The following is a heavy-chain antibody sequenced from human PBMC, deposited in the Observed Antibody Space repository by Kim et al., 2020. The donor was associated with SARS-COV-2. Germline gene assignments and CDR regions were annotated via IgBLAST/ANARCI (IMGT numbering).Heavy chain of an antibody. CDR1: GGSISSSNW. CDR3: ASRPGMNIVVYYYYGMDV. Sequence: SETLSLTCAVSGGSISSSNWWSWVRQPPVKVLEWIGEIYHSGSTNYNPSLKSRVTISVDKSKNQFSLKLSSVTAADTAVYYCASRPGMNIVVYYYYGMDVWGQGTTVTVSS. CDR2: IYHSGST. J-gene: IGHJ6*02. V-gene: IGHV4-4*02. D-gene: IGHD2-15*01.